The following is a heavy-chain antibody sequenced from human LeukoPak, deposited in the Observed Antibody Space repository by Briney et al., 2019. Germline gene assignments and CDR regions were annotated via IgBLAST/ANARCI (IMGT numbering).Heavy chain of an antibody. CDR1: GFTFSSYS. CDR2: ISSSSSYI. J-gene: IGHJ5*02. V-gene: IGHV3-21*01. CDR3: AGGIAARLKTYNWFDP. D-gene: IGHD6-6*01. Sequence: NPGGSLRLSCAASGFTFSSYSMNWVHQAPGKGLEWVSSISSSSSYIYYADSVKGRFTISRDNAKNSLYLQMNSLRAEDTAVYYCAGGIAARLKTYNWFDPWGQGTLVTVSS.